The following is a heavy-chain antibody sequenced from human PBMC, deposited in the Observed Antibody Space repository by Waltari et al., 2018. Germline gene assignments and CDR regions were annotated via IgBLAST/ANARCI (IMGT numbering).Heavy chain of an antibody. V-gene: IGHV3-72*01. J-gene: IGHJ4*02. D-gene: IGHD2-2*01. CDR1: GFSFSDHS. CDR2: IRDKAKSYTL. Sequence: EVQLVESGGGLVQPGGSLRLACAASGFSFSDHSMDWVRQDPGKGLELVARIRDKAKSYTLEYAASVKGRFIISRDDSMNSLYLQMNNLKTEDTAMYFCARGYCVSNSCYCGDSWGQGTLVTVSS. CDR3: ARGYCVSNSCYCGDS.